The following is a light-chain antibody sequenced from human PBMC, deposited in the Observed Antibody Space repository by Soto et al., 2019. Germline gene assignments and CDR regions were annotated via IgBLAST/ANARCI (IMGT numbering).Light chain of an antibody. CDR2: DAS. Sequence: EIVLTQSPATLSLSPGEIATLSFSASQSVSSYLAWYQQKPGQAPRLLIYDASNRATGIPARFSGSGSGTDFTLTISSLEPEDFAVYYCQQRSNWPRTFGQGTKVDIK. V-gene: IGKV3-11*01. CDR3: QQRSNWPRT. J-gene: IGKJ1*01. CDR1: QSVSSY.